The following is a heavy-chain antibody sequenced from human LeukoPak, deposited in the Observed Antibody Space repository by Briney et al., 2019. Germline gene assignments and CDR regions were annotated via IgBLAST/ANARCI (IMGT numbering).Heavy chain of an antibody. J-gene: IGHJ4*02. CDR1: GGSISSGSYY. V-gene: IGHV4-61*02. D-gene: IGHD4-23*01. CDR3: ASASTVVTPGGDY. CDR2: IYTSGST. Sequence: SETLSLTCTVSGGSISSGSYYWSWIRQPAGKGLEWIGRIYTSGSTNYNPSLKSRVTISVDTSKNQFSLKLSSVTAADTAVYYCASASTVVTPGGDYWGQGTLVTVSS.